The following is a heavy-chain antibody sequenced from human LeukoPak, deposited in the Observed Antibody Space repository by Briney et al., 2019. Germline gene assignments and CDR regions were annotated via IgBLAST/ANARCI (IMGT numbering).Heavy chain of an antibody. CDR1: GGTFSSYA. J-gene: IGHJ4*02. Sequence: ASVKVSCKASGGTFSSYAISWVRQAPGQGLEWMGRIIPILGIANYAQKFQGRVTITADKSTSTAYMELSSLRSEDTAVYYCARDVKALPYDYWGQGTLVTVSS. CDR2: IIPILGIA. CDR3: ARDVKALPYDY. V-gene: IGHV1-69*04.